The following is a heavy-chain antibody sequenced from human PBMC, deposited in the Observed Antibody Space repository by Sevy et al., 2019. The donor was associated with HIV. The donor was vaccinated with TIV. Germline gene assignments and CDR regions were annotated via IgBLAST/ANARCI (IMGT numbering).Heavy chain of an antibody. Sequence: SETLSLTCTVSGGSISSGGYYWSWIRQHPGKGLEWIGYIYYSGSTYYNPSLKSRVTISVDTSKNQFSLKLSSVTAADTAVYYCARIDCSGGSCCAYGLNDAFDIWGQGTMVTVSS. CDR3: ARIDCSGGSCCAYGLNDAFDI. CDR2: IYYSGST. D-gene: IGHD2-15*01. V-gene: IGHV4-31*03. J-gene: IGHJ3*02. CDR1: GGSISSGGYY.